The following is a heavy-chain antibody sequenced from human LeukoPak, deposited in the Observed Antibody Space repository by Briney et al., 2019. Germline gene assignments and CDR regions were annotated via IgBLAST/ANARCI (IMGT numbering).Heavy chain of an antibody. Sequence: PSETLSLTCTVSGASISSYYWSWLRQPPGKGLEWLGYIYYSGSTNYNPSLKSRVPISVDTSKNQFSLKMTSVTAADTAVYYCARTAEGGYTYGYFYYYYMDVWGKGTTVTISS. CDR1: GASISSYY. D-gene: IGHD5-18*01. CDR3: ARTAEGGYTYGYFYYYYMDV. CDR2: IYYSGST. V-gene: IGHV4-59*01. J-gene: IGHJ6*03.